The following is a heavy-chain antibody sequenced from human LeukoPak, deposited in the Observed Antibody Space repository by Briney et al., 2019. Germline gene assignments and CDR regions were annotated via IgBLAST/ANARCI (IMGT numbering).Heavy chain of an antibody. CDR2: INQDGSEK. J-gene: IGHJ3*02. D-gene: IGHD6-13*01. V-gene: IGHV3-7*03. Sequence: GGSLRLSCAASGFIFSTNWMSWFRQAPGKGLEWVANINQDGSEKYYVDSVKGRLTISRDNAKNSLYLQMNSLRPEDTALYYCAKDLAAAGPEGAFDIWGQGTKVTVSS. CDR1: GFIFSTNW. CDR3: AKDLAAAGPEGAFDI.